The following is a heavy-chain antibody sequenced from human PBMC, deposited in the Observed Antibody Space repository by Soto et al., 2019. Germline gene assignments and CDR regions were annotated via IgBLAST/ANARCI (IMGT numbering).Heavy chain of an antibody. D-gene: IGHD5-18*01. Sequence: ASVKVSCKASGYTFTGYYMHWVRQAPGQGLEWTGWINPNSGGTNYAQKFQGWVTMTRDTSISTAYMELSRLRSDDTAVYYCARSPFRVQLWHDYWGQGTLVTVSS. J-gene: IGHJ4*02. CDR1: GYTFTGYY. V-gene: IGHV1-2*04. CDR3: ARSPFRVQLWHDY. CDR2: INPNSGGT.